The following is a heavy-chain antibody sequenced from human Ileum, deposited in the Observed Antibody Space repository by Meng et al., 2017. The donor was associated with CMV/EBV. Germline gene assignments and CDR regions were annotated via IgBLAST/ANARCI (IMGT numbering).Heavy chain of an antibody. CDR1: GGSIGGGGSS. CDR2: MWHTGAH. J-gene: IGHJ4*02. V-gene: IGHV4-30-2*01. D-gene: IGHD5-18*01. Sequence: QLQLQESGPGLVKPSQTLSLTCAVSGGSIGGGGSSWTWIRQPPGKGLDWIGYMWHTGAHYYNPSLKSRVTISVDRSKNQFSLNLVSVTAADTSVYYCARGSGYTYGYDYWGQGTLVTVSS. CDR3: ARGSGYTYGYDY.